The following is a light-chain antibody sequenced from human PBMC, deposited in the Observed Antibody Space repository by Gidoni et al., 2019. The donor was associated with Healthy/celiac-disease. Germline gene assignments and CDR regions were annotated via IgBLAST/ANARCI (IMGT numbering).Light chain of an antibody. CDR1: QSISSW. J-gene: IGKJ1*01. CDR3: QQYNSYSSLA. V-gene: IGKV1-5*03. CDR2: KTS. Sequence: DIQMTQSPSTLSASVGDRVTITCRASQSISSWLAWYQQKPGKAPKLLSYKTSSLESGVPSRFSGSGSGTEFTLTISSLQPDDFATYYCQQYNSYSSLAFGQGTKVEIK.